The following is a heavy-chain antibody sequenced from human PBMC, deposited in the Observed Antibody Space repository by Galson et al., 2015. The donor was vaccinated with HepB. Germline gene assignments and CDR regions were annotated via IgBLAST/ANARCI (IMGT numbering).Heavy chain of an antibody. J-gene: IGHJ6*02. CDR2: ISSSSSTI. Sequence: SLRLSCAASGFTFSSYSMNWVRQAPGKGLEWVSYISSSSSTIYYADSVKGRFTISRDNAKNSLYLQMNSLRDEDTAVYYCARSLGYCSSTSCYDGYYGMDVWGQGTTVTVSS. V-gene: IGHV3-48*02. D-gene: IGHD2-2*01. CDR3: ARSLGYCSSTSCYDGYYGMDV. CDR1: GFTFSSYS.